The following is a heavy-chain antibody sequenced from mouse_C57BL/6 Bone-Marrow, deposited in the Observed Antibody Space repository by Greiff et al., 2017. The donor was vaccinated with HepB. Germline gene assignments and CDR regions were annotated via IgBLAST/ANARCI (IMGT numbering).Heavy chain of an antibody. CDR2: INPSNGGT. V-gene: IGHV1-53*01. J-gene: IGHJ1*03. CDR3: ARYGFYYGSSYGYFDV. Sequence: QVQLQQPGTELVKPGASVKLSCKASGYTFTSYWMHWVKQRPGQGLEWIGNINPSNGGTNYNEKFKSKATLTVDKSSSTAYMQLSSLTSEDSAVYYCARYGFYYGSSYGYFDVWGTGTTVTVSS. CDR1: GYTFTSYW. D-gene: IGHD1-1*01.